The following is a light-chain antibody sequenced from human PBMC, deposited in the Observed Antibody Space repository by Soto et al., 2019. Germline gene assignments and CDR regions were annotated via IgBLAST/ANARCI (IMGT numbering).Light chain of an antibody. CDR3: SSYRDTNTLV. CDR2: DVD. V-gene: IGLV2-14*03. Sequence: QSALTQPASVSGSPGESITISCSGTSGDIGDYHYVSWYQQHPGKAPKLIIYDVDNRPSGIAHRFSGSKSGNTASLTISGLQAEDEADYYCSSYRDTNTLVFSGGTKLTVL. CDR1: SGDIGDYHY. J-gene: IGLJ3*02.